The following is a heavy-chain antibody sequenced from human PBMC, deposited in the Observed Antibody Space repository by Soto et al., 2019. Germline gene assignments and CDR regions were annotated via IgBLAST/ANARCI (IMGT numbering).Heavy chain of an antibody. V-gene: IGHV2-5*04. D-gene: IGHD1-1*01. CDR3: VRRYDPDYFDY. CDR2: VYGDDDK. Sequence: QITLQESGPTLVKPTQTLTLTCTFSGFSLSTSAVAVGWIRQSPGKALEWLAIVYGDDDKYYNPSPRSRLTITKDNSKKQVVLKLTDMDPVDTGTYFCVRRYDPDYFDYWGQGTLVTVSS. CDR1: GFSLSTSAVA. J-gene: IGHJ4*02.